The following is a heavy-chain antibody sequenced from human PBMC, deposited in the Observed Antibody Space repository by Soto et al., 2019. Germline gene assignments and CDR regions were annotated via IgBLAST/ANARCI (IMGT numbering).Heavy chain of an antibody. Sequence: PGGSLRLSCAASGFTFSRYSMSWVRQAPGKGLEWVSAISGSGGSTYYADSVKGRFTISRDNSKNTLYLQMNSLRAEDTAVYYCAKPSVRGVMVHGVVYWGQGTLVTVSS. CDR1: GFTFSRYS. CDR2: ISGSGGST. CDR3: AKPSVRGVMVHGVVY. J-gene: IGHJ4*02. D-gene: IGHD3-10*01. V-gene: IGHV3-23*01.